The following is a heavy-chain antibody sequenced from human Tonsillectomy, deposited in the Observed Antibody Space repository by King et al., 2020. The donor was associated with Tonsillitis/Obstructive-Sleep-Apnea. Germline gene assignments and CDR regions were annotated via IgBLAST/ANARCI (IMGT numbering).Heavy chain of an antibody. V-gene: IGHV1-46*01. CDR1: GYTFTTYF. D-gene: IGHD3-22*01. CDR3: ARGAPDNSDDYGSWFYP. J-gene: IGHJ5*02. Sequence: QLVQSGAEVKKPGASVKVSCKASGYTFTTYFMHWVRQAPGQGLEWMGIVNPSGGSTIYAQKFQGRVTMTRDTSTSTVYMELSSLRSEDTAVYYCARGAPDNSDDYGSWFYPWGQGTLVTVSS. CDR2: VNPSGGST.